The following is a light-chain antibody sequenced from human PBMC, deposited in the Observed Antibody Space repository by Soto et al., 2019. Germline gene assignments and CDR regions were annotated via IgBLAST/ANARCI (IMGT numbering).Light chain of an antibody. V-gene: IGKV3-11*01. Sequence: EIVLSQSPATLSLSPGERATLVCSASQSVSSYLAWYQQKPGQAPRLLIYDASNRATGIPAGFSGSGSGTDFTLTISSLEPEDFAVYYCQQRSNWPLTFGGGTKVEIK. J-gene: IGKJ4*01. CDR1: QSVSSY. CDR3: QQRSNWPLT. CDR2: DAS.